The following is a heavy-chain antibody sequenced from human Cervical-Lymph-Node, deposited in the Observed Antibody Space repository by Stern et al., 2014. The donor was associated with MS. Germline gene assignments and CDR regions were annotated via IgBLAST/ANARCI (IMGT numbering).Heavy chain of an antibody. CDR1: GFTFADYA. V-gene: IGHV3-49*05. D-gene: IGHD3-22*01. J-gene: IGHJ4*02. CDR3: TRWSLSGYQGLDY. CDR2: IRSTAYGGTT. Sequence: EVQLVESGGGLIKPGRSLTLSCTGSGFTFADYAMTWFRQAPGKGLEWVGFIRSTAYGGTTEYAASVKGRFTISRDDSKGISYLQKNSLKTEGPAVYYCTRWSLSGYQGLDYWGQGTLVTVSS.